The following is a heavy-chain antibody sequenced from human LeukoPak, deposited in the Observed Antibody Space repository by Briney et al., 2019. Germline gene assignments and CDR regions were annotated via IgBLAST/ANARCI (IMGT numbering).Heavy chain of an antibody. CDR1: GGSISSYY. D-gene: IGHD2-15*01. CDR2: IYYSGST. Sequence: SETLSLTCTVSGGSISSYYWSWIRQPPGKGLEGIGYIYYSGSTNYNPSLKSRVTISVDTSKNQFSLKLSSVTAADTAVYYCARRGGGCSGGSCAKMYYFDYWGQGTLVTVSS. CDR3: ARRGGGCSGGSCAKMYYFDY. V-gene: IGHV4-59*08. J-gene: IGHJ4*02.